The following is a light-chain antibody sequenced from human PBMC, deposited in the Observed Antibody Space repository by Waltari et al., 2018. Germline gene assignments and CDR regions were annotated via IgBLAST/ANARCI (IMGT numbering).Light chain of an antibody. V-gene: IGLV1-44*01. CDR3: ATWDDSLIGRV. CDR2: ANY. CDR1: TSNIGSNP. J-gene: IGLJ3*02. Sequence: QSVVTQAPSASGTPGQTVTISCSGSTSNIGSNPVTWYQQVPGTAPKVLVFANYHRPSGVPDRFSASKSGTSASLVISGLQSEDEADYFCATWDDSLIGRVFGGGTKLTVL.